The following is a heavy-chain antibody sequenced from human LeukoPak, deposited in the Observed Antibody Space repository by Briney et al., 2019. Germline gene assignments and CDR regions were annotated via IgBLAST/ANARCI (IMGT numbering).Heavy chain of an antibody. CDR1: GYTFTSYG. Sequence: ASVKVSCKASGYTFTSYGISWVRQAPGQGLEWMGWISAYNGNTNYAQKLQGRVTITADKSTSTAYMELSSLRSEDTAVYYCASDHESYILTGYYPRIYDAFDIWGQGTMVTVSS. CDR3: ASDHESYILTGYYPRIYDAFDI. CDR2: ISAYNGNT. V-gene: IGHV1-18*01. J-gene: IGHJ3*02. D-gene: IGHD3-9*01.